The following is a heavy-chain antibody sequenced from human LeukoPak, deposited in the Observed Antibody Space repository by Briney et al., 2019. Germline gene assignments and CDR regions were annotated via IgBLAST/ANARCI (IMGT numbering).Heavy chain of an antibody. CDR2: ISSSGSTI. J-gene: IGHJ4*02. D-gene: IGHD6-19*01. V-gene: IGHV3-48*03. CDR3: ARMGWNYDY. CDR1: GFTFSSYE. Sequence: GGSLRLSCAASGFTFSSYEMNWVRQAPGKGLEWVSYISSSGSTIYYANSVKGRFTISRDNAKNSLYLQMNCLRAEDTAVYYCARMGWNYDYWGQGTLVTVSS.